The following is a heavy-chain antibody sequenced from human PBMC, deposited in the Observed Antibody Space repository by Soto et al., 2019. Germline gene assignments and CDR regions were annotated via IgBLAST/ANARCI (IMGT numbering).Heavy chain of an antibody. D-gene: IGHD2-2*01. Sequence: PSGTLSLTCSVSGASIGSGDDYWTWIRQSPGKGLEWIGYISDSGSTFYNPSLRSRLTIALDTSKNHFSLKLNSVTAADTAVYYCAKYQPPEFDPWGQGTPVTVSS. J-gene: IGHJ5*02. V-gene: IGHV4-30-4*08. CDR1: GASIGSGDDY. CDR3: AKYQPPEFDP. CDR2: ISDSGST.